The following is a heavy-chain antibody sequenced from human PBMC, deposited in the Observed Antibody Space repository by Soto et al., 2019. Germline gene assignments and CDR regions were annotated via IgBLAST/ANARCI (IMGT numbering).Heavy chain of an antibody. V-gene: IGHV3-30*18. CDR3: AKDLPSSGWYPLDY. Sequence: PGGSLRLSCAASGFTFSSYGMHWVRQAPGKGLEWVAVILYDGSNKYYADSVKGRFTISRDNSKNTLYLQMNSLRAEDTAVYYCAKDLPSSGWYPLDYWGQGTLVTSPQ. J-gene: IGHJ4*02. CDR2: ILYDGSNK. D-gene: IGHD6-19*01. CDR1: GFTFSSYG.